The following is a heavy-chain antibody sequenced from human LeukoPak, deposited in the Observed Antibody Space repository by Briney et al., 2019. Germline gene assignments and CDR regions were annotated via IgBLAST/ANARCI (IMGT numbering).Heavy chain of an antibody. J-gene: IGHJ4*02. CDR1: GFTFSSYA. CDR2: ISYDGSNK. CDR3: AKDFYDFWSGYPTFDY. D-gene: IGHD3-3*01. Sequence: PGGSLRLSCAASGFTFSSYAMHWVRQAPGKGLEWVAVISYDGSNKYYADSVKGRFTISRDNSKNTLYLQMNSLRAEDTAVYYCAKDFYDFWSGYPTFDYWGQGTLVTVSS. V-gene: IGHV3-30-3*01.